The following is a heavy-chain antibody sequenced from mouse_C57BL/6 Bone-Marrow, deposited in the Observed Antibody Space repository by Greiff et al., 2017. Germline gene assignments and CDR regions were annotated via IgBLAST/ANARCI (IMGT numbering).Heavy chain of an antibody. V-gene: IGHV1-64*01. CDR2: IHPNSGST. D-gene: IGHD3-2*02. CDR3: AREDSSGYLFAY. Sequence: QVQLQQPGAELVKPGASVKLSCKASGYTFTSYWMHWVKQRPGQGLEWIGMIHPNSGSTNYNEKFKSKATLTVDKSSSTAYMQLSSLTSEDSAVYYCAREDSSGYLFAYGGQGTLVTVSA. J-gene: IGHJ3*01. CDR1: GYTFTSYW.